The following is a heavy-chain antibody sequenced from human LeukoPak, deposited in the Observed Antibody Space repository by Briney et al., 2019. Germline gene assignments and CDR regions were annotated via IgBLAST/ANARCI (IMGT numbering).Heavy chain of an antibody. CDR2: FDPEDGET. D-gene: IGHD2-15*01. V-gene: IGHV1-24*01. J-gene: IGHJ5*02. Sequence: ASVKVSCKVSGYTLTELSIHWVRQAPGKGLEWMGGFDPEDGETIYAQKFQGRVTMTEDTSTDTAYMELSSLRSEDTAVYYCAIAYCSGGSCYANWFDPWGQGTLVTVSS. CDR1: GYTLTELS. CDR3: AIAYCSGGSCYANWFDP.